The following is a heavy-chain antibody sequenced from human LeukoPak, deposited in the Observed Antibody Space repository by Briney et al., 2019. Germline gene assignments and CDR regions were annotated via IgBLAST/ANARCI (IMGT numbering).Heavy chain of an antibody. J-gene: IGHJ4*02. CDR3: AKFYYDFWSGYTPFDY. CDR1: GFTFSSYG. V-gene: IGHV3-30*18. CDR2: ISYDGSNK. D-gene: IGHD3-3*01. Sequence: GGSLRLSCAASGFTFSSYGMHWVRQAPGKGLEWVAVISYDGSNKYYADSVKGRFTISRDNSKNTLYLQMNSLRAEDTAVYYCAKFYYDFWSGYTPFDYWGQGTLVTVSS.